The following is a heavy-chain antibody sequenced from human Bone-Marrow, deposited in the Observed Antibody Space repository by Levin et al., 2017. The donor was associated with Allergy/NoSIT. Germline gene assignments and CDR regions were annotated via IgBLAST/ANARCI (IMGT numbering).Heavy chain of an antibody. CDR2: IWYDGSNK. CDR3: ARRGGNYSSGWYAWFDP. V-gene: IGHV3-33*01. J-gene: IGHJ5*02. D-gene: IGHD6-19*01. CDR1: GFTFSSYG. Sequence: SCAASGFTFSSYGMHWVRQAPGKGLEWVAVIWYDGSNKYYADSVKGRFTISRDNSKNTLYLQMNSLRAEDTAVYYCARRGGNYSSGWYAWFDPWGQGTLVTVSS.